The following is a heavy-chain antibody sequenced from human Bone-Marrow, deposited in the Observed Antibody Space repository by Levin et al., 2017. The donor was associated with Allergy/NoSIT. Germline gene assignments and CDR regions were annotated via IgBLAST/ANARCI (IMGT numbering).Heavy chain of an antibody. Sequence: GGSLRLSCAASGLSFSNYDMNWVRQAPGKGLEWVSSISGGSSRIYYADSVKGRFTISRDNAKISLYLQMNSLRVEDTAVYYCASWAMFYYDGSDFDYFYYGMDVWGQGTTVTVSS. CDR1: GLSFSNYD. CDR3: ASWAMFYYDGSDFDYFYYGMDV. J-gene: IGHJ6*02. CDR2: ISGGSSRI. V-gene: IGHV3-21*06. D-gene: IGHD3-16*01.